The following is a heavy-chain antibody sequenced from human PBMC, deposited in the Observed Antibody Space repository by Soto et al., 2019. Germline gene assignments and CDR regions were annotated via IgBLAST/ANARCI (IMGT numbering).Heavy chain of an antibody. J-gene: IGHJ5*02. CDR1: GGSISSGDYY. V-gene: IGHV4-30-4*01. CDR2: IYHSGST. D-gene: IGHD6-6*01. CDR3: ASERPDGARLDP. Sequence: QVQLQESGPGLVKPSQTLSLTCTVSGGSISSGDYYWSWIRQPPGKGLEWIGYIYHSGSTYYNPSPKSRVTISVATSKNQFSLKLSSVTAADTAVYYCASERPDGARLDPWGQGTLVTVSS.